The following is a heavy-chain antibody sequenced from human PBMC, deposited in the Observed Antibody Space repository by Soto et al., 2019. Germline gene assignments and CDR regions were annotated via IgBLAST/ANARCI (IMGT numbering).Heavy chain of an antibody. CDR3: ASRDPGTSVDY. J-gene: IGHJ4*02. V-gene: IGHV4-4*02. CDR2: IYRTGST. Sequence: PSETLSPTCAVSGGSFTSNNWWTCVRQPPGQGLEWIGEIYRTGSTNYNPSLKSRVTISLDKSENQFSLKVTSLTAADTAVYYCASRDPGTSVDYWGQGTLVTVSS. D-gene: IGHD1-7*01. CDR1: GGSFTSNNW.